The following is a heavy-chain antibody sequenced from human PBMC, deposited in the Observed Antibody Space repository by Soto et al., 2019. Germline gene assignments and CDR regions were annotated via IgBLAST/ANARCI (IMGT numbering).Heavy chain of an antibody. CDR1: GYIFTSYD. Sequence: QVQLVQSGAEVKKPGASVKVSCKASGYIFTSYDINWVRQATGQRLEWMGWMNPNSGNAGSVQKFQGRVTMTRNTSIGTAYMELSSLRSEDTGVYYCARSHRGDSFADSWGQGTLVSVSS. J-gene: IGHJ4*02. D-gene: IGHD3-10*01. CDR3: ARSHRGDSFADS. CDR2: MNPNSGNA. V-gene: IGHV1-8*02.